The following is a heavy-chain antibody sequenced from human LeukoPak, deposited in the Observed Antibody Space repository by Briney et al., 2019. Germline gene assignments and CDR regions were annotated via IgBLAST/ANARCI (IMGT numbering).Heavy chain of an antibody. J-gene: IGHJ5*02. CDR2: MNPNSGNT. CDR1: GYTFTSYD. Sequence: ASVKVSCKASGYTFTSYDINWVRQATGQGLEWMGWMNPNSGNTGYAQKFQGRVTTTRNTSISTAYMELSRLRSDDTAVYYCARDLKYYDFWSGSDNWFDPWGQGTLVTVSS. V-gene: IGHV1-8*01. CDR3: ARDLKYYDFWSGSDNWFDP. D-gene: IGHD3-3*01.